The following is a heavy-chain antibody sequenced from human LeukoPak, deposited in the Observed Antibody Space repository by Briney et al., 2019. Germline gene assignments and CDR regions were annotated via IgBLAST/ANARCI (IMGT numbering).Heavy chain of an antibody. V-gene: IGHV1-2*02. Sequence: ASVKVSCKASGYTFTGYYMHWVRQAPGQGLEWMGWINPNGGGTNYAQKFQGRVTMTRDTSSSTAYMELSRLRSDDTAVYYCARGYVEMATVLFDYWGQGTLVTVSS. CDR1: GYTFTGYY. CDR2: INPNGGGT. CDR3: ARGYVEMATVLFDY. J-gene: IGHJ4*02. D-gene: IGHD5-24*01.